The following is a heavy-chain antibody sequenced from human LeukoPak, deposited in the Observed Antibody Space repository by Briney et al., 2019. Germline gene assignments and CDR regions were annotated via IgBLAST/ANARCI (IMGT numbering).Heavy chain of an antibody. Sequence: GGSLRLSCAASGFTFSSSWMHWVCQAPEKGLEWVADIKCDGSEKYYVDSVKGRFTISRDNSKNTLYLQMGSLRAEDMAVYYCAREAVAGPFDYWGQGTLVTVSS. CDR3: AREAVAGPFDY. CDR1: GFTFSSSW. J-gene: IGHJ4*02. V-gene: IGHV3-52*01. CDR2: IKCDGSEK. D-gene: IGHD6-19*01.